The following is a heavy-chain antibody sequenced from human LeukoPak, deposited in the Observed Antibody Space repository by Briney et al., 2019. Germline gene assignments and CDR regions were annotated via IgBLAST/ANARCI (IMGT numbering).Heavy chain of an antibody. CDR2: ISGSGGST. Sequence: GGSLRLSCAASGFTFSSYGMSWVCQAPGKGLEWVSAISGSGGSTYYADSVKGRFTISRDNSKNTLYLQMNSLRAEDTAVYYCAKDKYYYGSGSTNDYWGQGTLVTVSS. J-gene: IGHJ4*02. CDR3: AKDKYYYGSGSTNDY. CDR1: GFTFSSYG. D-gene: IGHD3-10*01. V-gene: IGHV3-23*01.